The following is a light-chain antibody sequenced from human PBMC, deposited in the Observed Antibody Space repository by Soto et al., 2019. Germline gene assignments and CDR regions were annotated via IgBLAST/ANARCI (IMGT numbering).Light chain of an antibody. CDR3: QQRSNWPPT. CDR1: QSVSSY. J-gene: IGKJ1*01. Sequence: EIVLTQSPATLSLSPGGRATLXCRASQSVSSYLAWYQQKPGQAPRLLIYDASNRATGIPARFSGSGSGTDFTLTISSLEPEDFAVYYCQQRSNWPPTFGQGTKVDIK. V-gene: IGKV3-11*01. CDR2: DAS.